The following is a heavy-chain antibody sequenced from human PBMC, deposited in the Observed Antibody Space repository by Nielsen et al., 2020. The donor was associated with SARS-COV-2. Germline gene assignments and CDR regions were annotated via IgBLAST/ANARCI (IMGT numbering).Heavy chain of an antibody. CDR1: GFTITSSY. J-gene: IGHJ4*02. Sequence: SLKISCAASGFTITSSYMTWVRQAPGKGLEWVSGISWNSGSIGYADSVKGRFTISRDNAKNSLYLQMNSLRAEDTALYYCAKDIQPIAVAVDYWGQGTLVTVSS. D-gene: IGHD6-19*01. CDR3: AKDIQPIAVAVDY. CDR2: ISWNSGSI. V-gene: IGHV3-9*01.